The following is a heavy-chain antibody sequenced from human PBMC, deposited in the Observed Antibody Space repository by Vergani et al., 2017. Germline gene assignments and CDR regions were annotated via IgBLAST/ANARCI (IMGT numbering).Heavy chain of an antibody. J-gene: IGHJ5*02. V-gene: IGHV1-69*12. D-gene: IGHD4-17*01. CDR1: GGTFSSYA. CDR2: IIPIFGTA. Sequence: QVQLVQSGAEVKKPGSSVKVSCKASGGTFSSYAISWVRQAPGQGLEWMGGIIPIFGTANYAQKFQGRVTITADESTSTAYMELSSLRSEDTAVYYCASGGMTTVTERPKNWFDPWGQGTLVTVSS. CDR3: ASGGMTTVTERPKNWFDP.